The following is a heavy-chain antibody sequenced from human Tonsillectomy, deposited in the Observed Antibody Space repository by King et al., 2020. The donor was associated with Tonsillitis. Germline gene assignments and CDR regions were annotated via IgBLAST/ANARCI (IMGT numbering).Heavy chain of an antibody. CDR2: IRQDGNSK. CDR3: ARIKLGAPPQDVFDV. V-gene: IGHV3-7*01. CDR1: GFTISNYW. J-gene: IGHJ3*01. Sequence: VQLVESGGGLVQPGGSLRLSCAASGFTISNYWMSWVRQAPGKGLEWVANIRQDGNSKYYVDSVKGRFTISRDNAKNSLYLQTNSLRVEDTAVYFCARIKLGAPPQDVFDVWGLGTVVTVSS. D-gene: IGHD1-26*01.